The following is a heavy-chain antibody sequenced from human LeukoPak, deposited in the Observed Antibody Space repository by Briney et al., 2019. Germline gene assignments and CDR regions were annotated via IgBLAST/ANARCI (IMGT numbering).Heavy chain of an antibody. Sequence: GGSLRLSCAASGFTFSSYGMNWVRQAPGKGLEWVSYISSSGSTIYYADSVKGRFTISRDNAKNSLYLQMNSLRAEDTAVYYCARGGTAWFGELALPLPYYFDYWGQGTLVTVSS. J-gene: IGHJ4*02. V-gene: IGHV3-48*03. CDR2: ISSSGSTI. CDR1: GFTFSSYG. CDR3: ARGGTAWFGELALPLPYYFDY. D-gene: IGHD3-10*01.